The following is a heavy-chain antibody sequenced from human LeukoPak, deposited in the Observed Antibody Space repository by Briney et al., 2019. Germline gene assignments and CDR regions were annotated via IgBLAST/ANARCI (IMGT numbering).Heavy chain of an antibody. V-gene: IGHV3-48*03. CDR2: ISSSGSTI. CDR1: GFTFSSYE. Sequence: GGSLRLSCAASGFTFSSYEMNWVRQAPGKGLEWVSYISSSGSTIYYADSVKGRFTISRDNAKSSLYLQMNSLRAEDTALYYCARVGPAITMVRGGMDVWGQGTTVTVS. D-gene: IGHD3-10*01. J-gene: IGHJ6*02. CDR3: ARVGPAITMVRGGMDV.